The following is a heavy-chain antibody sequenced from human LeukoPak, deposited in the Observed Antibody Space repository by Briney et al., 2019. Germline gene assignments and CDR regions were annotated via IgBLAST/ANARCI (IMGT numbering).Heavy chain of an antibody. CDR3: AKGSLGDYYDSSGYYTYFQH. J-gene: IGHJ1*01. V-gene: IGHV3-9*01. CDR2: ISWNSGSI. D-gene: IGHD3-22*01. CDR1: GFTFDDYA. Sequence: GGPLRLSCAASGFTFDDYAMHWVRQAPGKGLEWVSGISWNSGSIGYADSVKGRFTISRDNAKNSLYLQMNSLRAEDTALYYCAKGSLGDYYDSSGYYTYFQHWGQGTLVTVSS.